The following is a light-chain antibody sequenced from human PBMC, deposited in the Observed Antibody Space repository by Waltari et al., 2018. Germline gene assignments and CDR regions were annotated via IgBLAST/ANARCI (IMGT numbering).Light chain of an antibody. J-gene: IGKJ2*01. Sequence: DIVMTQSPDSLAVSLGERATINCRSGQSVLSSSNNKNYLAWYQQKLGQPPKLLIYWASTRESGVPDRFSGSGSGTDFTLTISSLQAEDVAVYYCQQYYSTPYTFGQGTKLEIK. CDR2: WAS. CDR1: QSVLSSSNNKNY. CDR3: QQYYSTPYT. V-gene: IGKV4-1*01.